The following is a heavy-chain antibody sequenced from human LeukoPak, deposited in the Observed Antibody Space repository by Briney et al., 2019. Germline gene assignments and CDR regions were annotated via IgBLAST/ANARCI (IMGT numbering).Heavy chain of an antibody. CDR2: IYYSGST. V-gene: IGHV4-31*03. CDR3: AAMVRGVIISYFDY. CDR1: GGSISSGGYY. J-gene: IGHJ4*02. Sequence: SETLSLTCTVSGGSISSGGYYWSWIRQHPGKGLEWIGYIYYSGSTYYNPSLKSRVTISVDTSKNQFSLKLSSVTAADTAVYYCAAMVRGVIISYFDYWGQGTLVTVSS. D-gene: IGHD3-10*01.